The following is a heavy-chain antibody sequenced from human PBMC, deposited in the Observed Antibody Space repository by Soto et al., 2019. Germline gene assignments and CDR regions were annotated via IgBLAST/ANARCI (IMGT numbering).Heavy chain of an antibody. J-gene: IGHJ4*02. Sequence: GGSLRLSCTASGFTLGAYVMHWVRQAQGKGPEWVAAISADGRDLFYAASVEGRFTISRDNSKNTLFLQMNSLTSEDTSVYSCAKSVPDPACRGGGCHRTFDYWGQGTLVTVSS. CDR2: ISADGRDL. CDR3: AKSVPDPACRGGGCHRTFDY. D-gene: IGHD2-15*01. V-gene: IGHV3-30*18. CDR1: GFTLGAYV.